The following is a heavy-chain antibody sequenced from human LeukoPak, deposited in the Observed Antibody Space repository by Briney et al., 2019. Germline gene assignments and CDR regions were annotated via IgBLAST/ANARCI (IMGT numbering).Heavy chain of an antibody. V-gene: IGHV4-34*01. CDR1: GGPFSDYY. Sequence: SETLSLTCAVYGGPFSDYYWSWIRQPPGKGLEWIGEINHSGSTNYNPSLKSRVTISVDTSKNQFSLKLSSVTAADTAVYYCASLTTVTSQVGYWGQGTLVTVSS. J-gene: IGHJ4*02. D-gene: IGHD4-17*01. CDR2: INHSGST. CDR3: ASLTTVTSQVGY.